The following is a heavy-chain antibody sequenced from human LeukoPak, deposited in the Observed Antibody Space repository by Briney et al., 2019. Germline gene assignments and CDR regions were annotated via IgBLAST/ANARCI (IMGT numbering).Heavy chain of an antibody. J-gene: IGHJ5*02. CDR1: GYTFTSYA. Sequence: ASVKVSCKASGYTFTSYAMHWVRQAPGQRLEWMGWINAGNGNTKYSQKFQGRVTITRDTSASTAYMELSSLRSEDTAVYYCARVQQGGYSCYYNWFDPWGQGTLVTVSS. CDR2: INAGNGNT. D-gene: IGHD5-12*01. V-gene: IGHV1-3*01. CDR3: ARVQQGGYSCYYNWFDP.